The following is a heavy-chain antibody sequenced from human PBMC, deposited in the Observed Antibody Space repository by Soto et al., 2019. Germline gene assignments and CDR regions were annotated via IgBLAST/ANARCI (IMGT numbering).Heavy chain of an antibody. Sequence: ASVKVSCKASGGTFSSYTISWVRQAPGQSLEWMGRIIPILGIANYAQKFQGRVTVTTDTSTSTAYLELYSLTSEDTAVYYCAREPRHAVYFDYWGLGSLVTVSS. J-gene: IGHJ4*02. CDR3: AREPRHAVYFDY. CDR2: IIPILGIA. V-gene: IGHV1-69*04. CDR1: GGTFSSYT.